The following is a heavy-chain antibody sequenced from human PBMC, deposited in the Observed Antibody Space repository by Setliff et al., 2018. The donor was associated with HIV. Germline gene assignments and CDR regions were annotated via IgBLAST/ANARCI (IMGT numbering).Heavy chain of an antibody. CDR1: GYTFTTYG. CDR3: ARGDFDF. CDR2: ISTYNGDT. D-gene: IGHD2-21*01. V-gene: IGHV1-18*01. J-gene: IGHJ4*02. Sequence: ASVKVSCKTSGYTFTTYGITWVRQAPGQGLEWMGWISTYNGDTRYSPKFQGRVTFTRDSSASTVYMEMSSLRSEDTAMFYCARGDFDFWGQGTLATVSS.